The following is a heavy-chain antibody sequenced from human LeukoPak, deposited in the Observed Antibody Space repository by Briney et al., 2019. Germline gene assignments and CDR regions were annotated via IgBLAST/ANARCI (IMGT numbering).Heavy chain of an antibody. V-gene: IGHV3-33*01. J-gene: IGHJ4*02. Sequence: GGSLRLSWAASGFTFSSYGMHWVRQAPGKGLEWVAVIWYDGSNKYYADSVKGRFTISRDNSKNTLYLQMNSLRAEDTAVYYCAGGEGYFDYWGQGTLVTVSS. CDR1: GFTFSSYG. D-gene: IGHD1-26*01. CDR2: IWYDGSNK. CDR3: AGGEGYFDY.